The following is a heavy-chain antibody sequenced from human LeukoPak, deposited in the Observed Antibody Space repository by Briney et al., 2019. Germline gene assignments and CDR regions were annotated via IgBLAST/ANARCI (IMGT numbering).Heavy chain of an antibody. V-gene: IGHV4-38-2*01. CDR2: IYYSGST. Sequence: GSLRLSCAASGFTFSDYGMHWVRQAPDKGLEWIGSIYYSGSTYYNPSLKSRVTISVDTSKNQFSLKLSSVTAADTAVYYCARALDYGYGMDVWGQGTTVTVSS. J-gene: IGHJ6*02. CDR3: ARALDYGYGMDV. CDR1: GFTFSDYG.